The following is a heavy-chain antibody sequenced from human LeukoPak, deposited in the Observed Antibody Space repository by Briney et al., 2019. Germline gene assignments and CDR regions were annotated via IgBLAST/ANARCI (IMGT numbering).Heavy chain of an antibody. CDR3: ARGMGSYYYYYMDV. J-gene: IGHJ6*03. V-gene: IGHV1-2*02. D-gene: IGHD3-10*01. CDR1: GYTFTGYY. CDR2: INPNSGGT. Sequence: ASVKVSCKASGYTFTGYYMHWVRQAPGQGLEWMGWINPNSGGTNYAQKFQGRVTMTRDTSISTAYMELSRLRSDDTAVYYCARGMGSYYYYYMDVWGKGTTVTVSS.